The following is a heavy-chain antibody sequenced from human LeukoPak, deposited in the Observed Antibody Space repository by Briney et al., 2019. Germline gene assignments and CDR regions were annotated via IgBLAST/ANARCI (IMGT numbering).Heavy chain of an antibody. J-gene: IGHJ5*02. CDR1: GYTFTGYY. Sequence: ASEKVSCKASGYTFTGYYMHWVRQAPGQGLEWMGGFDPEDGETIYAQKFQGRVTMTEDTSTDTAYMELSSLISEDTAVYYCATATITMVRGDPDNWFDPWGQGTLVTVSS. CDR2: FDPEDGET. CDR3: ATATITMVRGDPDNWFDP. V-gene: IGHV1-24*01. D-gene: IGHD3-10*01.